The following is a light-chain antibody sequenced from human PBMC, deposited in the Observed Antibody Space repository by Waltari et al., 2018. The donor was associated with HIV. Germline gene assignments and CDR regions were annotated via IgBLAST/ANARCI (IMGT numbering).Light chain of an antibody. Sequence: EIVMTQSPATLSVSPGERATLSCRASQSVSSNLAWYQQKPCQAPRLLMYGASTRASGFPVRFSGSGSGTEFTLTISSLQSEDFAVYYCQQYNKWPWTFGQGTKVEIK. V-gene: IGKV3-15*01. CDR1: QSVSSN. CDR3: QQYNKWPWT. CDR2: GAS. J-gene: IGKJ1*01.